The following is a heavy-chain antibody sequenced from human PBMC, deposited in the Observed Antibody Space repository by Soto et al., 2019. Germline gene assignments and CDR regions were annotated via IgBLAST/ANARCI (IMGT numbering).Heavy chain of an antibody. CDR2: INAYNGDT. D-gene: IGHD1-7*01. V-gene: IGHV1-18*01. CDR3: ARTGTTPY. CDR1: GYMFTSYG. Sequence: ASVKVSCKTSGYMFTSYGFSWVRQAPGQGLEWMERINAYNGDTNYAQKVKGRVTMTTDTSTSTAYMELRSLRSDDTAVHYCARTGTTPYWGQGTLVTVSS. J-gene: IGHJ4*02.